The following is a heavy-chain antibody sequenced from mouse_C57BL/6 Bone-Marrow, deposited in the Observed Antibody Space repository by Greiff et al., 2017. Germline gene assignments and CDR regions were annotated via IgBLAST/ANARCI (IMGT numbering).Heavy chain of an antibody. CDR2: IHPSDSDT. CDR3: AMGIWNYYARDY. Sequence: QVQLQQPGAELVKPGASVKVSCKASGYTFTSYWMHWVKQRPGQGLEWIGRIHPSDSDTNYNQKFKGKATLTVDKSSSPAYMQLISLTSEDSAVYYYAMGIWNYYARDYWGQGTSVTVSS. J-gene: IGHJ4*01. V-gene: IGHV1-74*01. D-gene: IGHD1-1*02. CDR1: GYTFTSYW.